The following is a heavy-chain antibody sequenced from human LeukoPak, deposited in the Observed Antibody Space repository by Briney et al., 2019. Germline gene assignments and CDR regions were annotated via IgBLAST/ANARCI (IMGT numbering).Heavy chain of an antibody. CDR3: AREGKFSGYDWTYYFDY. J-gene: IGHJ4*02. CDR2: IKQDGSEK. CDR1: GFTFSSYW. V-gene: IGHV3-7*01. D-gene: IGHD5-12*01. Sequence: GGSLRLSCAASGFTFSSYWMSWVRQAPGKGLEWVANIKQDGSEKYYVDSVKGRFTISRDNAKNSLYLQMNSLRAEDTAVYYSAREGKFSGYDWTYYFDYWGQGTLVTVSS.